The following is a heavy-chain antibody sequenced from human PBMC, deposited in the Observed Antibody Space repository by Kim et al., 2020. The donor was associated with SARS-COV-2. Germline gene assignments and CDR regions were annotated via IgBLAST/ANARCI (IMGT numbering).Heavy chain of an antibody. J-gene: IGHJ4*02. Sequence: SETLSLTCTVSGGSISSYYWSWIRQPPGKGLEWIGYIYYSGSTNYNPSLKSRVTISVDTSKNQFSLKLSSVTAADTAVYYCARTGGGNALGYWGQGTLVTVSS. CDR1: GGSISSYY. D-gene: IGHD2-8*02. CDR2: IYYSGST. V-gene: IGHV4-59*08. CDR3: ARTGGGNALGY.